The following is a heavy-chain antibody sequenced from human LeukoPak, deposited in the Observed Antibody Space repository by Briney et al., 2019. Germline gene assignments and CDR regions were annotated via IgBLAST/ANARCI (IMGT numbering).Heavy chain of an antibody. J-gene: IGHJ5*02. Sequence: PSETLSLTCTVSGGSISSFYWSWIRQPPGKGLEWIGYIYYTGSTNYNPSLKSRLTISVDTSKNQFSLKLSSVTAADTAVYYCARASETLRRSYPWGQGTLVTLSS. V-gene: IGHV4-59*01. CDR1: GGSISSFY. CDR3: ARASETLRRSYP. CDR2: IYYTGST.